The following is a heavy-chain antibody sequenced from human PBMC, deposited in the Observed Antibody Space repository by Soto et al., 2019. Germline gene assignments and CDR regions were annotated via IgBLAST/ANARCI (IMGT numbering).Heavy chain of an antibody. CDR2: ISSNSAYI. CDR1: GFTFRSFT. Sequence: PGGSLRLSCAASGFTFRSFTMNWVRQAPGKGLEWVSTISSNSAYIYYTDALRGRFTISRDNVKNSLHLQMNSLRAEDTAVYYCTRDASRDSSARGWFDPWGPGTLVTASS. D-gene: IGHD6-13*01. V-gene: IGHV3-21*01. CDR3: TRDASRDSSARGWFDP. J-gene: IGHJ5*02.